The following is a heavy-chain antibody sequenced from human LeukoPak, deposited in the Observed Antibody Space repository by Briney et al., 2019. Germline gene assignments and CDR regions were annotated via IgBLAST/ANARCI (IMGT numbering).Heavy chain of an antibody. CDR1: GFTFSSYA. CDR3: ASATEPIAVAGTFNY. J-gene: IGHJ4*02. Sequence: GGSLRLSCAASGFTFSSYAMHWVRQAPGKGLEWVAVISYDGSNKYYADSVKGRFTISRDNSKNTLYLQMNSLRAEDTAVYYCASATEPIAVAGTFNYWGQGTLVTVSS. D-gene: IGHD6-19*01. V-gene: IGHV3-30*04. CDR2: ISYDGSNK.